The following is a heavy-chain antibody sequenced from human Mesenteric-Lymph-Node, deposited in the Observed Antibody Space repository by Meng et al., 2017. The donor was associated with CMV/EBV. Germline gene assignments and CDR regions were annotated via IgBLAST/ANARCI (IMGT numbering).Heavy chain of an antibody. CDR3: ARQRGGYCSGTDCYSLQATLDY. Sequence: GESLKISCAASGFIFSNYWMTWVRQAPGKGLEWVANIKQDGSEKFYVDSVRGRFTISRDNANNSLYLQMNSLRAEDTAVYYCARQRGGYCSGTDCYSLQATLDYWGQGTLVTVSS. V-gene: IGHV3-7*01. D-gene: IGHD2-2*01. J-gene: IGHJ4*02. CDR2: IKQDGSEK. CDR1: GFIFSNYW.